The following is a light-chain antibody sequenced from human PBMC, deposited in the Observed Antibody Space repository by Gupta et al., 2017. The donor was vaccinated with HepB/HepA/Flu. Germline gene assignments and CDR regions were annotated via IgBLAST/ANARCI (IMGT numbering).Light chain of an antibody. J-gene: IGKJ4*01. CDR2: AAS. V-gene: IGKV1-39*01. Sequence: DIQMTQSPSSLSASVGDRVTITCRASQSISSYFNWYQQKPGKAPKLLIYAASSLQSGVPPRFSGSGSGTDFTPTISSLQPEDFATYYCQQSYSTPLTFGGGTKVAIK. CDR1: QSISSY. CDR3: QQSYSTPLT.